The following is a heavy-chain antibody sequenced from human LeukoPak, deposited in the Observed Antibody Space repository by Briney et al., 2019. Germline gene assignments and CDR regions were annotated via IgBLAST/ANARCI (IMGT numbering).Heavy chain of an antibody. Sequence: PSETLSLTCTVSGGSISTFHWSWIRQPPGKGLEWIGEIYHSGSTNYNPSLKSRVTISVDKSKNQFSLKLSSVTAADTAVYYCVRDRRITMVRGVIIESVYYYYGMDVWGQGTTVTVSS. V-gene: IGHV4-59*12. CDR3: VRDRRITMVRGVIIESVYYYYGMDV. CDR2: IYHSGST. CDR1: GGSISTFH. J-gene: IGHJ6*02. D-gene: IGHD3-10*01.